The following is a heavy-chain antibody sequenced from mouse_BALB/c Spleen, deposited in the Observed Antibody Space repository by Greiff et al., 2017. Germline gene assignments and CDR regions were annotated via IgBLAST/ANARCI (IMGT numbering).Heavy chain of an antibody. CDR2: ISSGSSTI. CDR3: ARRGTMITTGYAMDY. CDR1: GFTFSSFG. D-gene: IGHD2-4*01. Sequence: EVKLMESGGGLVQPGGSRKLSCAASGFTFSSFGMHWVRQAPEKGLEWVAYISSGSSTIYYADTVKGRFTISRDNPKNTLFLQMTSLRSEDTAMYYCARRGTMITTGYAMDYWGQGTSVSVSS. J-gene: IGHJ4*01. V-gene: IGHV5-17*02.